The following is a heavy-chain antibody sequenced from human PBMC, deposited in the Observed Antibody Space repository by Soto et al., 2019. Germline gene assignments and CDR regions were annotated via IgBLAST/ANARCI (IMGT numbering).Heavy chain of an antibody. CDR1: GFTFGNYA. CDR2: ISGSGGTT. J-gene: IGHJ4*02. D-gene: IGHD6-19*01. V-gene: IGHV3-23*01. Sequence: EAHLSESGGDWVQPGESLRLSCAASGFTFGNYAMTWVRQAPGKGLEWVSTISGSGGTTYYADSVKGRFTISRDNSKNTLFLQINSLGDEDAAVYYCAKFFVETGSNRGWPWSFHYWGQGTLVTVSS. CDR3: AKFFVETGSNRGWPWSFHY.